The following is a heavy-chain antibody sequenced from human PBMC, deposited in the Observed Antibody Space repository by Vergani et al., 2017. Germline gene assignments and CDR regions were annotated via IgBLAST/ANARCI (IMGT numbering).Heavy chain of an antibody. D-gene: IGHD3-10*01. Sequence: QVQLQESGPGLVKPSQTLSLTCTVSGGSISSGSYYWSWIRQPAGKGLEWIGRIYTSGSTNYNPSLKSRVTISVDTSKNQFSLKLSSVTAADTAVYYCAKGLNYYGSGSYDYWGQGTLVTVSS. CDR2: IYTSGST. V-gene: IGHV4-61*02. CDR1: GGSISSGSYY. J-gene: IGHJ4*02. CDR3: AKGLNYYGSGSYDY.